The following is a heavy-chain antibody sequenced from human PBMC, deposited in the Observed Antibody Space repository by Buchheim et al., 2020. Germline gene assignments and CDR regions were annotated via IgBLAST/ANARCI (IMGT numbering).Heavy chain of an antibody. CDR3: EKTATLERMVRGVRQGYFDY. D-gene: IGHD3-10*01. CDR2: ISYDGSNK. J-gene: IGHJ4*02. CDR1: GFTFSSYG. V-gene: IGHV3-30*18. Sequence: QVQLVESGGGVVQPGRSLRLSCAASGFTFSSYGMHWVRQAPGKGLEWVAVISYDGSNKYYADSVKGRFTISRDNSKNKRYLQMNSLRAEDTAMYYCEKTATLERMVRGVRQGYFDYWGQGTL.